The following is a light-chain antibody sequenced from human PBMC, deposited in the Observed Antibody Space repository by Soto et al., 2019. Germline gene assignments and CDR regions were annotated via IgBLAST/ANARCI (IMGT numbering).Light chain of an antibody. J-gene: IGKJ1*01. CDR3: QQYDSSLWT. V-gene: IGKV3-20*01. CDR2: GAS. Sequence: ELVLTQSPGPLYLSPGERATLSCRASQTIFINYLAWYQQKPGQAPRLLIYGASTRATGVPDRFSSSWSGTDFRLTISRVEPEEFAVYYCQQYDSSLWTVGQGTKVEI. CDR1: QTIFINY.